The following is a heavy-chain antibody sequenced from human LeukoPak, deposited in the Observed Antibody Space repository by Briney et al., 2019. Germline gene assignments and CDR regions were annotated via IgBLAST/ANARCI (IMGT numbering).Heavy chain of an antibody. CDR3: AGHGTFYDSSGYYEDETDY. CDR1: GFNFYSYS. D-gene: IGHD3-22*01. J-gene: IGHJ4*02. Sequence: GSLRLSCAASGFNFYSYSMKWVRQGPGEGLEGVSYISSSSRTIYYADSVKGRFTISRDNANNSLYLQMNSLRAEDTAVYYCAGHGTFYDSSGYYEDETDYWGQGTLVTVSS. V-gene: IGHV3-48*01. CDR2: ISSSSRTI.